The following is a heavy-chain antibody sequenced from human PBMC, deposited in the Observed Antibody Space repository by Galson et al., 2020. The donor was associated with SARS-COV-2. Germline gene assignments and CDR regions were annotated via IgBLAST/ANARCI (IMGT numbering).Heavy chain of an antibody. CDR2: INPSGGST. CDR3: ARDLARLLWYQLQISYYDYGMDV. J-gene: IGHJ6*02. V-gene: IGHV1-46*01. D-gene: IGHD2-2*01. CDR1: GYTFTNNY. Sequence: ASVKVSCTASGYTFTNNYIHWVRQAPGQGLEWIGVINPSGGSTSSALKFQDRVSLTRDTSTSTVFLYLSSLTSDDTAVYYCARDLARLLWYQLQISYYDYGMDVWGQGTTVTVSS.